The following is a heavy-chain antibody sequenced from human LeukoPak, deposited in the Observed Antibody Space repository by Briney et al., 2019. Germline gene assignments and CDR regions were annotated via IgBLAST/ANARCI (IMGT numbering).Heavy chain of an antibody. CDR1: GFTFSSYA. CDR2: ISYDGSNK. Sequence: PGGSLRLSCAASGFTFSSYAMHWVRQAPGKGLEWVAVISYDGSNKHYADSVKGRFTISRDNSKNALYLQMNSLRAEDTAVYYCASLSYYDILTGYYWIDYYYGMDVWGQGTTVT. J-gene: IGHJ6*02. CDR3: ASLSYYDILTGYYWIDYYYGMDV. D-gene: IGHD3-9*01. V-gene: IGHV3-30-3*01.